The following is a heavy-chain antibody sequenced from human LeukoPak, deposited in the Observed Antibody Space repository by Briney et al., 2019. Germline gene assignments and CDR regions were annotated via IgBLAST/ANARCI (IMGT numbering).Heavy chain of an antibody. CDR1: GEPLSSYY. D-gene: IGHD5-24*01. CDR2: IFDGKTI. CDR3: ASGAWATRPNS. V-gene: IGHV4-34*12. J-gene: IGHJ4*02. Sequence: PSETLSLTCAVYGEPLSSYYWTWIRQSPGKGLEWIGDIFDGKTINYNPSLKSRVTISAATSSQQFSLNLKSVTAADTAVYFCASGAWATRPNSWAQGALVIVSS.